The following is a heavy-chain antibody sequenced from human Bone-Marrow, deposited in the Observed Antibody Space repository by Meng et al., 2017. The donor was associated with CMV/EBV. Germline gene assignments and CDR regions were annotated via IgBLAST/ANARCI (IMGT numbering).Heavy chain of an antibody. CDR1: GGPFSDHH. V-gene: IGHV4-34*01. CDR3: ARGRVVVDC. J-gene: IGHJ4*02. CDR2: INHSGDT. D-gene: IGHD2-15*01. Sequence: LSLPCAVFGGPFSDHHWSWIRQAPGKGLEWIGEINHSGDTNYNPSLKSRVTISVDTSKNQFSLSLVSLTAADTAVYYCARGRVVVDCWGQGTLVTVSS.